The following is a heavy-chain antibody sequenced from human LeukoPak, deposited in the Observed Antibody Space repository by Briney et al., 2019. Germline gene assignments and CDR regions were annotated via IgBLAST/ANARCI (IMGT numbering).Heavy chain of an antibody. J-gene: IGHJ6*02. V-gene: IGHV3-7*05. CDR3: ARDPYSSSWSYGMDV. CDR2: IKQDGSET. CDR1: GFTFSNYW. Sequence: GGSLRLSCTASGFTFSNYWMSWVRQTTEKGLEWVANIKQDGSETVYVDSVKGRFTISRDNAQSSLYLQMNSLRAEDTAVYYCARDPYSSSWSYGMDVWGQGTAVTVSS. D-gene: IGHD6-13*01.